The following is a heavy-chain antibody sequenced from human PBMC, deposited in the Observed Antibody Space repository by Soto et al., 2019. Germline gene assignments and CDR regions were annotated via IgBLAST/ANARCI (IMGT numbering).Heavy chain of an antibody. CDR3: ARVARVGATAWYFDY. D-gene: IGHD1-26*01. J-gene: IGHJ4*02. CDR2: INPSGGST. CDR1: GYTFTSYY. Sequence: QVQLVQSGAEVKKPGASVKVSCKASGYTFTSYYMHWVRQAPGQGLEWMGIINPSGGSTSYAQKFRGRVTMTRDTSTSTVYMELSSLRSEDTAVYYCARVARVGATAWYFDYWGQGTLVTVSS. V-gene: IGHV1-46*01.